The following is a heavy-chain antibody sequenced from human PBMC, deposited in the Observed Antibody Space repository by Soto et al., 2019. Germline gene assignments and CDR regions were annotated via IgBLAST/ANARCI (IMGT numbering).Heavy chain of an antibody. J-gene: IGHJ4*02. Sequence: QVQLQQWGAGLLKPSETLSLTCAVYGGSFSGYIWSWIRQPPGKGLQWIGQINHSGSTNYNPSLRRRVTISVHTSNSQFSLELNSVTAADTAVYYCARGLISGSYYSGGRYYFDYWGQGTLVTVSS. V-gene: IGHV4-34*01. CDR3: ARGLISGSYYSGGRYYFDY. D-gene: IGHD1-26*01. CDR1: GGSFSGYI. CDR2: INHSGST.